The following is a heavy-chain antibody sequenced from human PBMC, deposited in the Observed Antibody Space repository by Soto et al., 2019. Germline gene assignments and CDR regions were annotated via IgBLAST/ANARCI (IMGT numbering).Heavy chain of an antibody. CDR2: IYYSGST. CDR1: GGSISSSSYY. Sequence: SETLSLTCTVSGGSISSSSYYWGWIRQPPGKGLEWIGSIYYSGSTYYNPSLKSRVTISVDTSKNQFSLKLSSVTAADTAVYYCASYYDFWSGYFDYWGQGTLVTVSS. CDR3: ASYYDFWSGYFDY. J-gene: IGHJ4*02. D-gene: IGHD3-3*01. V-gene: IGHV4-39*07.